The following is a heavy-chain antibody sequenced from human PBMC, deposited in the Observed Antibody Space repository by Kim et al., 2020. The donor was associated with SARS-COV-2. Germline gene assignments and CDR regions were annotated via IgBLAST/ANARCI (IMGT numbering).Heavy chain of an antibody. D-gene: IGHD2-2*02. CDR2: IIPILGIA. V-gene: IGHV1-69*04. Sequence: SVKVSCKASGGTFSSYAISWVRQAPGQGLEWMGRIIPILGIANYAQKFQGRVTITADKSTSTAYMELSSLRSEDTAVYYCATPRTAYTGPEDTYYYYMDVWGKGTTVTVSS. CDR3: ATPRTAYTGPEDTYYYYMDV. J-gene: IGHJ6*03. CDR1: GGTFSSYA.